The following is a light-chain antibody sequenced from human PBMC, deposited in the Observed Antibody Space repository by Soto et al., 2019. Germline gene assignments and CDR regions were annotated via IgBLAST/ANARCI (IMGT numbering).Light chain of an antibody. CDR1: QSINSD. J-gene: IGKJ5*01. CDR2: DAS. CDR3: QQRSNWPPSIT. V-gene: IGKV3-11*01. Sequence: EIVMTQSPATLSVSPGETTGLSCRASQSINSDVAWYQQKVGQTPRLLIHDASNRATGIPARFSGSGSGTDFTLTISSLEPEDFAVYYCQQRSNWPPSITFGQGTRLEIK.